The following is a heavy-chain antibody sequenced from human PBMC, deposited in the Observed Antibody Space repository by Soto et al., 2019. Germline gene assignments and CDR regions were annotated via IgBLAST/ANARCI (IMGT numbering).Heavy chain of an antibody. V-gene: IGHV3-21*01. D-gene: IGHD3-22*01. CDR3: ATYYDGTGYNFDY. CDR2: ISYSSSYV. J-gene: IGHJ4*02. CDR1: GFTFSSYN. Sequence: EVHLVESGGGLVKPGGSLRLSCAASGFTFSSYNMNWVRQAPGKGLEWVSSISYSSSYVYYADSLKGRFTISRDNAKNSLYLQMDSLRAEDTAVYYCATYYDGTGYNFDYWGQGTLVTVSS.